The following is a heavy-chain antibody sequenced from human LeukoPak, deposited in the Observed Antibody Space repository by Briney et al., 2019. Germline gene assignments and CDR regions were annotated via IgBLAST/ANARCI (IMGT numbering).Heavy chain of an antibody. Sequence: GGSLRLSCAASGFTFSNYAMTWVRQAPGKGLEWVSAISGNGDSTYYADSVKGRFTISRDNSKNTLYLQMSSLRAEDTAVYHCAKSPPDNYHYYYGMDVWGQGTTVTVSS. V-gene: IGHV3-23*01. D-gene: IGHD5-24*01. CDR3: AKSPPDNYHYYYGMDV. CDR1: GFTFSNYA. CDR2: ISGNGDST. J-gene: IGHJ6*02.